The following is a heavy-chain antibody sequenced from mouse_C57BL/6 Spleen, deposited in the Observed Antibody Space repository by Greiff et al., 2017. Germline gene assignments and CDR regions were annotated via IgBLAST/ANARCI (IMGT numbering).Heavy chain of an antibody. V-gene: IGHV3-6*01. D-gene: IGHD1-1*01. CDR3: ARDDPLYYYGSSYGWFDY. J-gene: IGHJ2*01. Sequence: EVKLVESGPGLVKPSQSLSLTCSVTGYSITSGYYWNWIRQFPGNKLEWMGYISYDGSNNYNPSLKNRISITRDTSKNQFFLKLNSVTTEDTATYYCARDDPLYYYGSSYGWFDYWGQGTTLTVSS. CDR1: GYSITSGYY. CDR2: ISYDGSN.